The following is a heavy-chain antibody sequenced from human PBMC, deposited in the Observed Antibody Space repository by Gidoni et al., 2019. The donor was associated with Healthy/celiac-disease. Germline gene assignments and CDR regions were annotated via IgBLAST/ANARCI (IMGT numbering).Heavy chain of an antibody. V-gene: IGHV3-21*01. CDR1: GFTFSSYS. CDR2: ISSSSSYI. CDR3: ARDGSIAAAMTP. Sequence: EVQLVESGGGLVKPGGSLRLSCAASGFTFSSYSMNWVRQAPGKGLGWVSSISSSSSYIYYADSVKGRFTISRDNAKNSLYLQMNSLRAEDTAVYYCARDGSIAAAMTPWGQGTLVTVSS. J-gene: IGHJ5*02. D-gene: IGHD6-13*01.